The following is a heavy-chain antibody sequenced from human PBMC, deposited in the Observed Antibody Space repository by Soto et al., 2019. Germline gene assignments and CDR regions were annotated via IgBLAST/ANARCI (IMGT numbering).Heavy chain of an antibody. CDR1: GGSISSGGYY. J-gene: IGHJ6*03. Sequence: SETLSLTCTVSGGSISSGGYYWSWIRQHPGKGLEWIGYIYYRGTTYYNPSLKSRVTISVDTSKNQFSLRLSSVTAADTAVYYCARHPERGLNYYYYMDVWGKGTTVTVSS. V-gene: IGHV4-31*03. CDR3: ARHPERGLNYYYYMDV. CDR2: IYYRGTT.